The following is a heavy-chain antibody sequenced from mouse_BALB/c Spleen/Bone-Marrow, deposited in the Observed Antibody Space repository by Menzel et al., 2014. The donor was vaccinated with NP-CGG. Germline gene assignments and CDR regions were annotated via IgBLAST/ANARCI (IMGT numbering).Heavy chain of an antibody. CDR1: GYAFSGYW. CDR2: IYPGDGDT. V-gene: IGHV1-80*01. Sequence: QVQLKESGAELVRPGSSVKIPCKASGYAFSGYWMNWVKQRPGQGLEWIGQIYPGDGDTDYNGKFKGKATLTADKSSSTAYMQLSSLTSEDSAVYFCARGGISVDYWGQGTTLTVSS. CDR3: ARGGISVDY. J-gene: IGHJ2*01.